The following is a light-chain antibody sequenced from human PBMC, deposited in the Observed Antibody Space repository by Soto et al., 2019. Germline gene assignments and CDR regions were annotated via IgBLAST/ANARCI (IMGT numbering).Light chain of an antibody. CDR2: DVS. J-gene: IGLJ2*01. Sequence: QSALTQPRSVSGSPGQSVTISCTGTSSDVGGYDFVSWYQQHPGKAPKLMISDVSKRPSGVPDRFSGSKSGNTASLTISGLQAEGGAEYYCCSYAGGLARLGRGTQLTVL. V-gene: IGLV2-11*01. CDR1: SSDVGGYDF. CDR3: CSYAGGLAR.